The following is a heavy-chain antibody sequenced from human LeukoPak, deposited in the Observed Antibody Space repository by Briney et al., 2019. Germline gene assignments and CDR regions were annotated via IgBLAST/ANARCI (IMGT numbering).Heavy chain of an antibody. D-gene: IGHD5-18*01. CDR2: ISGNNNNA. CDR3: ARDMGEQLWSENDY. V-gene: IGHV1-18*01. J-gene: IGHJ4*02. CDR1: GYTFTSYG. Sequence: ASVKVSCKASGYTFTSYGISWVRQAPGHGLEWMGWISGNNNNADYAQKFQGRVTITADESTSTAYMELSRLRSDDTAVYYCARDMGEQLWSENDYWGQGTLVTVSS.